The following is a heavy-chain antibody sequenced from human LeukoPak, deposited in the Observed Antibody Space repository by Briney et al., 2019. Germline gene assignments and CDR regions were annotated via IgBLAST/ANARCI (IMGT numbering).Heavy chain of an antibody. Sequence: PSETLSLTCTVSGGSIRNYYWSWIRQPAGKGLEWIGRLYSSGSTNYNPSLKSRVTMSVDTSKSQFSLKLSSVTAADTAVYYCARVLLRPMTRFDPWGQGTLVTVSS. CDR3: ARVLLRPMTRFDP. J-gene: IGHJ5*02. V-gene: IGHV4-4*07. CDR1: GGSIRNYY. CDR2: LYSSGST. D-gene: IGHD3-22*01.